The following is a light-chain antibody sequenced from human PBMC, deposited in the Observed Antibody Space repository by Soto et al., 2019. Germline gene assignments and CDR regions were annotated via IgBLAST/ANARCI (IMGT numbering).Light chain of an antibody. CDR3: QQYGSLSWT. CDR1: QSVSSNY. Sequence: EIVLTQSPDTLSLSLGERATLSCRASQSVSSNYLAWYQQKPGQAPRLLFYGASSRATGIPDRFSGSGSETEFTLIIRRLEPEDCGVYHCQQYGSLSWTFGQGTKVEI. J-gene: IGKJ1*01. CDR2: GAS. V-gene: IGKV3-20*01.